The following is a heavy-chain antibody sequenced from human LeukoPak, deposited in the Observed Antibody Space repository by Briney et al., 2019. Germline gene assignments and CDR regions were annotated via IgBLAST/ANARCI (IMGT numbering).Heavy chain of an antibody. V-gene: IGHV4-34*01. CDR2: INHSGST. CDR3: ATPYSSGWRLN. Sequence: SETLSLTCAVYGGSFSGYYWSWIRQPPGKGLEWIGEINHSGSTNYNPSLKSRVTISVDTSKNQFSLKLSSVTAADTAVYYCATPYSSGWRLNWGQGTLVTVSS. CDR1: GGSFSGYY. J-gene: IGHJ4*02. D-gene: IGHD6-19*01.